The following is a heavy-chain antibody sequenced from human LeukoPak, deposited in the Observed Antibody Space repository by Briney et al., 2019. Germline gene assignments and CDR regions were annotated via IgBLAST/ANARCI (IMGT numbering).Heavy chain of an antibody. D-gene: IGHD3-22*01. CDR3: ARLAVSKYYYDSSGPSFDY. Sequence: ASVKVSCKASGYTFTSYAMNWVRQAPGQGLEWMGWINTNTGNPTYAQGFTGRFVFSLDTSVSTAYLQISSLKAEDTAVYYCARLAVSKYYYDSSGPSFDYWGQGTLVTVSS. CDR1: GYTFTSYA. V-gene: IGHV7-4-1*02. J-gene: IGHJ4*02. CDR2: INTNTGNP.